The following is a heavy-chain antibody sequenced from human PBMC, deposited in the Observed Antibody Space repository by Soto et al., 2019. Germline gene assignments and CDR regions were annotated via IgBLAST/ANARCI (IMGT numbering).Heavy chain of an antibody. V-gene: IGHV1-18*01. CDR1: GYTFSNYA. CDR2: ISAHSGDT. J-gene: IGHJ4*02. Sequence: QVNLVQSGAGVKKPGASVKVSCKASGYTFSNYALTWVRRAPGQGLEWLAWISAHSGDTNYAEKFQGRVTMTTDTSTSTAYLELRSLTSADTAVYYCARVITIMFVAPAYRGQGTLVTVSS. CDR3: ARVITIMFVAPAY. D-gene: IGHD2-21*01.